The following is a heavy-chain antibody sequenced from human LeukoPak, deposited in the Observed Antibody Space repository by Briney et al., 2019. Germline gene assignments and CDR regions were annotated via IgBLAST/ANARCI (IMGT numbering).Heavy chain of an antibody. CDR2: ISYDGSNK. J-gene: IGHJ1*01. D-gene: IGHD6-6*01. CDR3: AKVPSPYSSSSEYFQH. Sequence: GGSLRLSCAASGFTFSSYAMHWVRQAPGKGLEWVAVISYDGSNKYYADSVKGRFTISRDNSKNTLYLQMNSLRAEDTAVYYCAKVPSPYSSSSEYFQHWGQGTLVTVSS. CDR1: GFTFSSYA. V-gene: IGHV3-30-3*01.